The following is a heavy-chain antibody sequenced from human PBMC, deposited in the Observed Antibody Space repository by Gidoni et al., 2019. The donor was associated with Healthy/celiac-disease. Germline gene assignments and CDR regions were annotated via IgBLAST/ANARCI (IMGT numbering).Heavy chain of an antibody. V-gene: IGHV3-30-3*01. D-gene: IGHD3-3*01. CDR1: GFPFSSYA. CDR3: ASFPGVDFWSGYDI. Sequence: QVQLVESGGGVVQPGRSLRLPCAASGFPFSSYAMHWVRQAPGKGLEWVAVISYDGSNKYYADSVKGRFTISRDNSKNTLYLQMNSLRAEDTAVYYCASFPGVDFWSGYDIWGQGTMVTVSS. J-gene: IGHJ3*02. CDR2: ISYDGSNK.